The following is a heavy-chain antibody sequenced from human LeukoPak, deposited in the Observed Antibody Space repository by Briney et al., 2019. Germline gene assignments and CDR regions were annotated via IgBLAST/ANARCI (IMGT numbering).Heavy chain of an antibody. J-gene: IGHJ6*03. V-gene: IGHV4-34*01. CDR2: INHSGST. Sequence: SETLSLTCAVYGGSFSGYYWSWIRQPPGKGLEWIGEINHSGSTNYNPSLKSRVTISVDTSKNQFSLKLSSVTAADTAVYYCARVADLYDSSGYYYLNYYYYYMDVWGKGTTVTVSS. CDR3: ARVADLYDSSGYYYLNYYYYYMDV. CDR1: GGSFSGYY. D-gene: IGHD3-22*01.